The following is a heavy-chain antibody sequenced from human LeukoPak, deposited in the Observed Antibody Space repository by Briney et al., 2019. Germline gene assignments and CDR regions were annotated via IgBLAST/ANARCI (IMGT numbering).Heavy chain of an antibody. J-gene: IGHJ3*02. CDR1: GGSFSGYY. CDR3: AREQSITMIVVVTHDAFDI. CDR2: INHSGST. D-gene: IGHD3-22*01. Sequence: SETLSLTCAVYGGSFSGYYWSWIRQPPGKGLEWIGEINHSGSTNYNPSLKSRVTISVDTSKNQFSLKLSSVTAADTAVYYCAREQSITMIVVVTHDAFDIWGQGTIVTVSS. V-gene: IGHV4-34*01.